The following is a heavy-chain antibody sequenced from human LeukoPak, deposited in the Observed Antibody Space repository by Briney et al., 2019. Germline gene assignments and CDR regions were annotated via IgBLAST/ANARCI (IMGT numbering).Heavy chain of an antibody. J-gene: IGHJ5*02. CDR3: AKYPEANRWSANWFDP. Sequence: PGGSLRLSCAASGFTFSSYAMSWVRQAPGKGLEWVSAISGSGGSTYYADSVKGRFTISRDNSKNTLYLQMNSLRAEDTAVYYCAKYPEANRWSANWFDPWGQGPLVTVSS. V-gene: IGHV3-23*01. CDR2: ISGSGGST. CDR1: GFTFSSYA. D-gene: IGHD3-16*02.